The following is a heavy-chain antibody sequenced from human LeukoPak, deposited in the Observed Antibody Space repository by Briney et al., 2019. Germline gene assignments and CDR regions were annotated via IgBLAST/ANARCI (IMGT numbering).Heavy chain of an antibody. CDR2: ISSSSSYI. CDR1: GFTFSSYS. D-gene: IGHD6-19*01. V-gene: IGHV3-21*01. Sequence: GGSLRLSCAASGFTFSSYSMNWVRQDPGKGLEWVSSISSSSSYIYYADSVKGRFTISRDNAKNSLYLQMNSLRAEDTAVYYCASAAVAGRNYWGQGTLVTVSS. J-gene: IGHJ4*02. CDR3: ASAAVAGRNY.